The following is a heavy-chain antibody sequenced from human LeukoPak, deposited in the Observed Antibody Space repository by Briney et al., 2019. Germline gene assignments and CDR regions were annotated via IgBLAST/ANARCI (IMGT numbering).Heavy chain of an antibody. CDR1: GGSISSYY. J-gene: IGHJ6*02. CDR2: IYTSGST. Sequence: SETLSLTCTVSGGSISSYYWSWIRQPAGKGLEWIGRIYTSGSTNYNPSLESRVTMSVDTSKNQFSLKLSSVTAADTAVYYCARVSTNYYGSGKGYYYGMDVWGQETTVTVSS. CDR3: ARVSTNYYGSGKGYYYGMDV. V-gene: IGHV4-4*07. D-gene: IGHD3-10*01.